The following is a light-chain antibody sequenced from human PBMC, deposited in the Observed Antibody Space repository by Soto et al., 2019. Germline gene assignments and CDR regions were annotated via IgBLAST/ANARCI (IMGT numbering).Light chain of an antibody. CDR1: QSISGNY. Sequence: EIVLTQSPGTLSLSPGERATLSCRASQSISGNYLHWYQQKPGQAPRLLILGTSSRATGIPDRFIGSGSGTDFTLTISRLEPEDFAVYYCQQYGTLPGTFGQGTKVDSK. J-gene: IGKJ1*01. CDR2: GTS. CDR3: QQYGTLPGT. V-gene: IGKV3-20*01.